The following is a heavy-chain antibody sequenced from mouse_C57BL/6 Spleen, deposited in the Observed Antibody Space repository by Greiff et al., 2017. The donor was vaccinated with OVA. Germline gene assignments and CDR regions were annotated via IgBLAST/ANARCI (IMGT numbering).Heavy chain of an antibody. CDR2: ISDGGSYT. CDR1: GFTFSSYA. V-gene: IGHV5-4*01. CDR3: ARAPHYYGTLDY. J-gene: IGHJ2*01. Sequence: EVQRVESGGGLVKPGGSLKLSCAASGFTFSSYAMSWVRQTPEKRLEWVATISDGGSYTYYPDNVKGRFTISRDNAKNNLYLQMSHLKSEDTAMYYCARAPHYYGTLDYWGQGTTLTVSS. D-gene: IGHD1-1*01.